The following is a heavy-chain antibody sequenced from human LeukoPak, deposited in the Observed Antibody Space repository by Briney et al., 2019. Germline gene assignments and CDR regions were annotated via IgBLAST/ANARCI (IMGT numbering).Heavy chain of an antibody. CDR2: SDYSGST. D-gene: IGHD3-10*01. CDR1: GGFISSSSYY. CDR3: ARVSGSGSSRGEFDY. V-gene: IGHV4-39*07. J-gene: IGHJ4*02. Sequence: SETLSLTCTVSGGFISSSSYYWGWIRQPPVEGLGWIGSSDYSGSTYYNPSLKSRVTISVETSKNQFSLKLSSVTAADTAVYYCARVSGSGSSRGEFDYWGQGTLVTVSS.